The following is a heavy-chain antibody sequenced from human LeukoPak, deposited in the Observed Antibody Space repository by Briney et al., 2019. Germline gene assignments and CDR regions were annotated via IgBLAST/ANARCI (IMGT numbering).Heavy chain of an antibody. CDR2: ISSSSSTI. V-gene: IGHV3-48*01. Sequence: GGSLRLSCAASGFTFSSYSMNWVRQAPGKRLEWVSYISSSSSTIYYADSVKGRFTISRDNAKNSLYLQMNSLRAEDTAVYYCARGPIRAAAALRGHNWFDPWGQGTLVTVSS. D-gene: IGHD6-13*01. CDR3: ARGPIRAAAALRGHNWFDP. CDR1: GFTFSSYS. J-gene: IGHJ5*02.